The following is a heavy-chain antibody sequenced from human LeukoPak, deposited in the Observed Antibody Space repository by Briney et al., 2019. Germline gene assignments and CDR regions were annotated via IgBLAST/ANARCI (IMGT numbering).Heavy chain of an antibody. D-gene: IGHD2-2*01. V-gene: IGHV1-2*02. CDR3: ARGVYCSSSSCSGGLGYYFYFMDV. CDR2: INPNNGAT. J-gene: IGHJ6*03. Sequence: ASVKVSCKASGYTFTGSYIHWVRQAPGQRLEWMGWINPNNGATNYAQKFQGRVTMTRDTSITTVYMELRSLRYDDTAVYYCARGVYCSSSSCSGGLGYYFYFMDVWGKGTTVTVSS. CDR1: GYTFTGSY.